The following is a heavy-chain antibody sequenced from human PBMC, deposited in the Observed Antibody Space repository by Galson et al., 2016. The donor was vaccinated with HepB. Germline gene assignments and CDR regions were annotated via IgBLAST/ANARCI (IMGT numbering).Heavy chain of an antibody. D-gene: IGHD3-16*01. CDR2: IREDSFEK. CDR1: GFNFYGYW. J-gene: IGHJ6*02. V-gene: IGHV3-7*03. CDR3: AGGIMAAHWGMDV. Sequence: SLRLSCAAAGFNFYGYWMSWVRQAPGRGLEWMANIREDSFEKYYMESVKGRFTISRDKAKRSLFLQMNYLTAEDTGVYYCAGGIMAAHWGMDVWGQGTTVIVSS.